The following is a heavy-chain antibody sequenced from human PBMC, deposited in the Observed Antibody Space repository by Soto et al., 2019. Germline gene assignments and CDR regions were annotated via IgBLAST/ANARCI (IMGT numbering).Heavy chain of an antibody. J-gene: IGHJ5*02. CDR2: IYYSGST. D-gene: IGHD2-15*01. CDR1: GGSVSSGSYY. CDR3: AAILVVVAANNWFDP. Sequence: AETLSLTCAVSGGSVSSGSYYWIWIRHPPGKGLEWIGYIYYSGSTNYNPSLKSRVTISVDTSKNQFSLKLSSVTAADTAVYYCAAILVVVAANNWFDPWGQGTLVTVSS. V-gene: IGHV4-61*01.